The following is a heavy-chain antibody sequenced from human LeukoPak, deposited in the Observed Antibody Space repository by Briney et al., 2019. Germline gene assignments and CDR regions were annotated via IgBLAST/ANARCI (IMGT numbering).Heavy chain of an antibody. V-gene: IGHV3-23*01. CDR3: AKDYYYDSSGYYYGDAFDI. D-gene: IGHD3-22*01. Sequence: GGSLRLSCAASGFTFSAYAMAWVRQAPGKGLEWVSTISGSGGTTYSADSVKGRFTISRDNSKNILYLQVNSLRAGDTAVYYCAKDYYYDSSGYYYGDAFDIWGQGTIVTVSS. J-gene: IGHJ3*02. CDR2: ISGSGGTT. CDR1: GFTFSAYA.